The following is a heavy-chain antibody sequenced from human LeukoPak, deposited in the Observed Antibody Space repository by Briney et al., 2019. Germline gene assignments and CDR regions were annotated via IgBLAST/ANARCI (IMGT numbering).Heavy chain of an antibody. V-gene: IGHV3-30*18. CDR3: AKVRVGTAHFDY. J-gene: IGHJ4*02. CDR2: ISYDGSNK. CDR1: GFTFSSYG. D-gene: IGHD2-15*01. Sequence: EPGRSLRLSCAASGFTFSSYGMHWVRQAPGKGLEWVAVISYDGSNKYYADSVKGRFTISRDNSKNTLYLQMNSLRPEDTAVYYCAKVRVGTAHFDYWGQGTLVTVSS.